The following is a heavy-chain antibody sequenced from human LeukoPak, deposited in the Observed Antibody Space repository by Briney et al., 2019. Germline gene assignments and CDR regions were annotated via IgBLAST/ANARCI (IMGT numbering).Heavy chain of an antibody. CDR3: AKQWLRNALDI. CDR1: CGSIYSGDYY. CDR2: IYYSGST. V-gene: IGHV4-30-4*01. Sequence: SETLSLTCTVSCGSIYSGDYYWSWIRQPPGKGLEWIGYIYYSGSTYYNPSLKSRVTISVDTSKNQFSLKLSSVTAADTAVYYCAKQWLRNALDIWGQGTMVTVSS. D-gene: IGHD3-22*01. J-gene: IGHJ3*02.